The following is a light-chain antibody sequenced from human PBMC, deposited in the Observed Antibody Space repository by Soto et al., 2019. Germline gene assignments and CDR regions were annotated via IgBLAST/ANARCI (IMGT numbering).Light chain of an antibody. CDR1: QSVSSSY. CDR3: QQYGSSPPFT. Sequence: EIVLTQSPGTLSLSPGERATLSCRASQSVSSSYLAWYLQKPGQAPRLLIYGASSRATGIPDRFSGSGSGTDFNLTISRLEPEDFAVYYCQQYGSSPPFTFGPGTKVDIK. CDR2: GAS. J-gene: IGKJ3*01. V-gene: IGKV3-20*01.